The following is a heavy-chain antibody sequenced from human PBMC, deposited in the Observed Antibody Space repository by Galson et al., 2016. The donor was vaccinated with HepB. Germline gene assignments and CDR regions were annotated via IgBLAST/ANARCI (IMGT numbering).Heavy chain of an antibody. CDR3: ARTMIRGVVRALVFDS. D-gene: IGHD3-10*01. CDR2: IAPDGGEK. CDR1: GFTFSTYW. J-gene: IGHJ4*02. V-gene: IGHV3-7*01. Sequence: SLRLSCAASGFTFSTYWLSWVRQAPGKGLEWVANIAPDGGEKYFVDSVKGRFSISRDNSKNSLNLQMNSLRGEYTAVYYCARTMIRGVVRALVFDSWGQGTLVTVSS.